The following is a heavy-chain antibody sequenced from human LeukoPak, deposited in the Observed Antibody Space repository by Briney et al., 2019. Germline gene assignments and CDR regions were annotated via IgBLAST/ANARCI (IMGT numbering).Heavy chain of an antibody. Sequence: SETLFLTCTVSGGSISSYYWSWIRQPPGKGLEWIGYIYYSGSTNYNPSLKSRVTISVDTSKNQFSLKLSSVAAADTAVYYCARGDRGHNWFDPWGQGTLVTVSS. CDR3: ARGDRGHNWFDP. D-gene: IGHD2-15*01. CDR1: GGSISSYY. J-gene: IGHJ5*02. CDR2: IYYSGST. V-gene: IGHV4-59*01.